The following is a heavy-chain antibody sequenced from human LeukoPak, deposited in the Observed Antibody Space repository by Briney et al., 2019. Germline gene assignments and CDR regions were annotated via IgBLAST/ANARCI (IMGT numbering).Heavy chain of an antibody. CDR1: GDSISSHY. V-gene: IGHV4-59*11. D-gene: IGHD6-6*01. J-gene: IGHJ4*02. CDR2: IYYSGST. Sequence: SETLSLTCTVSGDSISSHYWSWTRQPPGKGLEWIGYIYYSGSTNYNPSLKSRVTMSVDTSKNQFSLKLRSVTAADTAVYSCARLSIAALSSPDYWGQGTLVTVSS. CDR3: ARLSIAALSSPDY.